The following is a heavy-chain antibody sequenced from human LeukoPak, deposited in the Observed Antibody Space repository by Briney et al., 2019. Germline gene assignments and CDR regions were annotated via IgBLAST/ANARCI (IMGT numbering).Heavy chain of an antibody. CDR3: ARDYEAGCTSTTCYNRFDY. CDR1: GFTFSRYW. D-gene: IGHD2-2*02. Sequence: GGSLRLSCAASGFTFSRYWMSWVRQAPGKGLEWVANIKQDGSEKYYVDSVKGRFTISRDNAKNTLYLQMNSLRAEDTAVYYCARDYEAGCTSTTCYNRFDYWGQGTLVTVSS. V-gene: IGHV3-7*01. CDR2: IKQDGSEK. J-gene: IGHJ4*02.